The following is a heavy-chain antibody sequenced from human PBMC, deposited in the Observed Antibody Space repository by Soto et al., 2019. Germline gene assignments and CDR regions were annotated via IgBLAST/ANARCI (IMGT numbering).Heavy chain of an antibody. J-gene: IGHJ4*02. D-gene: IGHD3-22*01. CDR2: ISGSGGST. CDR1: GFTFSSYA. V-gene: IGHV3-23*01. CDR3: AKRTNDRYYDSSGYYYFDY. Sequence: PGGSLRLSCAASGFTFSSYAMSWVRQAPGKGLEWVSAISGSGGSTYYADSVKGRFTISRDNSKNTLYLQMNSLRAEDTAVYYCAKRTNDRYYDSSGYYYFDYWGQGTLVTVYS.